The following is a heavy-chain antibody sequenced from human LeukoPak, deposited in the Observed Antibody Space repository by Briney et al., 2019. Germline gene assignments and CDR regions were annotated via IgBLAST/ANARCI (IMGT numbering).Heavy chain of an antibody. J-gene: IGHJ4*02. CDR2: ISWNSGSI. D-gene: IGHD3-9*01. Sequence: PGRSLRLSCAASGFTFDDYAMRWVRQAPGKGLEWVSGISWNSGSIGYADSVKGRFTISRDNAKNSLYLQMNSLRAEDTAVYYCARVRYFDWLLGDYWGQGTLVTVSS. CDR1: GFTFDDYA. V-gene: IGHV3-9*01. CDR3: ARVRYFDWLLGDY.